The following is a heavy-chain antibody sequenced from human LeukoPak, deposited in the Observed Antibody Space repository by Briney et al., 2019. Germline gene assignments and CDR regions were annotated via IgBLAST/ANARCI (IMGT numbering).Heavy chain of an antibody. Sequence: GGSLRLSCAASGFTFSSYEMNWVRQAPGKGLEWVSYISSSGSTIYYADSVKGRFTISRDNAKNSLYLQMNSLRAEDTAVYYCARSIAVAGSPSDYWGQGTLVTASS. D-gene: IGHD6-19*01. CDR3: ARSIAVAGSPSDY. J-gene: IGHJ4*02. CDR1: GFTFSSYE. V-gene: IGHV3-48*03. CDR2: ISSSGSTI.